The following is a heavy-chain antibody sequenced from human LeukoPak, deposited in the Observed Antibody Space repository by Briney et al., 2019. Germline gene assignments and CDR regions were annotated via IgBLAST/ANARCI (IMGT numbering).Heavy chain of an antibody. CDR2: IYTSGST. CDR1: GGSISSSSYY. CDR3: ARDLEGGSVVFDY. Sequence: SETLSLTCTVSGGSISSSSYYWGWIRQPPGKGLEWIGRIYTSGSTNYNPSLKSRVTMSVDTSKNQFSLKLSSVTAADTAVYYCARDLEGGSVVFDYWGQGTLVTVSS. J-gene: IGHJ4*02. V-gene: IGHV4-39*07. D-gene: IGHD1-26*01.